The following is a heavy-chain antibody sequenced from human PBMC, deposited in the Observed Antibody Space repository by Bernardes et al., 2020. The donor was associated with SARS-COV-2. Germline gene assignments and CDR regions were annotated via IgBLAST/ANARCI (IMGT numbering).Heavy chain of an antibody. CDR1: GFTFSSCV. CDR3: VKAPEWGYNYIGYFAY. Sequence: GGSLRLSCAASGFTFSSCVMSWVRQAPGKGLEWVAGFSCRTGDSFLTDSVRGRFSISRDDSEDTIYLQMDSLGVDDTATYYCVKAPEWGYNYIGYFAYWGLGTQVTVSS. D-gene: IGHD5-12*01. CDR2: FSCRTGDS. V-gene: IGHV3-23*01. J-gene: IGHJ4*02.